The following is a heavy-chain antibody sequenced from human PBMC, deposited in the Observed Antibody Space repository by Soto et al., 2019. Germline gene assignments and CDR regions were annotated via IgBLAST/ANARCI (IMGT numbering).Heavy chain of an antibody. CDR3: ERENLGYLGNGLDV. Sequence: LTSAIRGDSVSNNSAALNWIRQKTTTGLEWLGRTYYSSKWYNNYAVSMNSRIITIPDTSKTQFTLQLNSLTPAYTSVYFCERENLGYLGNGLDVWGQGTTVTGSS. J-gene: IGHJ6*02. D-gene: IGHD3-22*01. V-gene: IGHV6-1*01. CDR2: TYYSSKWYN. CDR1: GDSVSNNSAA.